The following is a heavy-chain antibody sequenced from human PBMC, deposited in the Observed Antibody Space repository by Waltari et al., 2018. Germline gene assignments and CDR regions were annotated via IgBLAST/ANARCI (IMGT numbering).Heavy chain of an antibody. J-gene: IGHJ4*02. V-gene: IGHV4-61*02. D-gene: IGHD3-3*01. Sequence: QVQLQESGPGLVKPSQTLSLTCTVSGGSISSGSYYWSWIRQPAGKGLEWIGRIYTSGSTNYNPARKSRVTISVDTSKNQFSLKLSSVTAADTAVYYCARGYDFWSGYYIPPDYWGQGTLVIVSS. CDR2: IYTSGST. CDR1: GGSISSGSYY. CDR3: ARGYDFWSGYYIPPDY.